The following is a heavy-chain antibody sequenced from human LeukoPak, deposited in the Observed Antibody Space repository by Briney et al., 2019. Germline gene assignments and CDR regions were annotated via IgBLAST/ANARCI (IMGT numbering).Heavy chain of an antibody. CDR3: ARDPATPGYFDY. J-gene: IGHJ4*02. CDR2: IYTSGST. CDR1: GGSISRYY. Sequence: SETLSLTCTVSGGSISRYYWSWIRQPAGKGLEWIGRIYTSGSTNYNPSLKSRVTMSVDTSKNQFSLKLSSVPAADTAVYYCARDPATPGYFDYWGQGTLVTVSS. V-gene: IGHV4-4*07. D-gene: IGHD2-15*01.